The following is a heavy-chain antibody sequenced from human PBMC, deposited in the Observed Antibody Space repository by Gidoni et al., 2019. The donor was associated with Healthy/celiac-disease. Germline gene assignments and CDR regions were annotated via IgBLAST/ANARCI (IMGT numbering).Heavy chain of an antibody. CDR2: INHSGST. V-gene: IGHV4-34*01. CDR3: ARHTYYYDSSGYLFDY. Sequence: QVQLQQWGAGLLKPSETLSLTCAVYGWSFRGYYWSWIRQPPGKGLEWIGEINHSGSTNYNPSLKSRVTISVDTSKNQFSLKLSSVTAADTAVYYCARHTYYYDSSGYLFDYWGQGTLVTVSS. J-gene: IGHJ4*02. CDR1: GWSFRGYY. D-gene: IGHD3-22*01.